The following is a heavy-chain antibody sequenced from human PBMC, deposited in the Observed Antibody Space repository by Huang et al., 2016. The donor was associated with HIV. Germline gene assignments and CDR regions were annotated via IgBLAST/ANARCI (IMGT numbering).Heavy chain of an antibody. CDR1: GFSFSNYG. CDR2: ISYDGSNK. Sequence: QVQLVESGGGVVQPGRSLRLSCAASGFSFSNYGMHWGRQAPGKGLDGVAVISYDGSNKYFGDSVKGRFTISRDNPRNTLYLQMDSLRAEDTAIYYCAKVGVLQWFGQLTPEHYNYYYMDVWGKGTTVTVSS. CDR3: AKVGVLQWFGQLTPEHYNYYYMDV. V-gene: IGHV3-30*18. J-gene: IGHJ6*03. D-gene: IGHD3-10*01.